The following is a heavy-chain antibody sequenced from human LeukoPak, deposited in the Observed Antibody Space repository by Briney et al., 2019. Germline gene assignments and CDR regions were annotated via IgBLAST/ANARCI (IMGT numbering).Heavy chain of an antibody. Sequence: SETLSLTCTVSGGSVSSSSYYWGWIRQPPGKGLEWIGNIYYSGSTYYNPSLKSRLTISVDTSKNQFSLKLSSVTAADTAVYYCARVGEARGYSGYDYDVRYYFDYWGQGTLVTVSS. CDR3: ARVGEARGYSGYDYDVRYYFDY. J-gene: IGHJ4*02. CDR1: GGSVSSSSYY. V-gene: IGHV4-39*07. CDR2: IYYSGST. D-gene: IGHD5-12*01.